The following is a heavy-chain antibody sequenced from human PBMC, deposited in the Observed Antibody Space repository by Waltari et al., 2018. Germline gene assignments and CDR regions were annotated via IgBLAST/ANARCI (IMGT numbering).Heavy chain of an antibody. CDR2: YDAEEGET. CDR1: GYPLSDLS. D-gene: IGHD3-9*01. J-gene: IGHJ4*02. CDR3: ATDHHRDRGYDI. V-gene: IGHV1-24*01. Sequence: QVQLVQSGAEGKKPGASVKVSCKVSGYPLSDLSIHWVRPAPGKGLECMGGYDAEEGETVSAQNFQGRHRMTEDPARHTAYLEVRSLRSEDTAVYYCATDHHRDRGYDIGGQGTLVTVSS.